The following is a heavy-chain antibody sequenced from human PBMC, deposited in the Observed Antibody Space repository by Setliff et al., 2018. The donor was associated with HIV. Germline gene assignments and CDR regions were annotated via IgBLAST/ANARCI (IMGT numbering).Heavy chain of an antibody. CDR1: GDSISSGNYY. V-gene: IGHV4-61*02. CDR2: IYPSRST. Sequence: SETLSLTCTVSGDSISSGNYYWTWLRQPAGKGLEWIGRIYPSRSTSYNPSLKSRVTMSVDTSKNQIPLKLSSVTAADTAVFYCAREFYHYDSSDYYSDCCYYYMDVWGKETTVTVS. J-gene: IGHJ6*03. D-gene: IGHD3-22*01. CDR3: AREFYHYDSSDYYSDCCYYYMDV.